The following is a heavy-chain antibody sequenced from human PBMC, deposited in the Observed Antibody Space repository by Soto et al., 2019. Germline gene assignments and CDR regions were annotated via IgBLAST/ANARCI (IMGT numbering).Heavy chain of an antibody. CDR1: GGTFSSYA. CDR2: IIPIFGTA. CDR3: ATTSGYDNYYYYGMDV. J-gene: IGHJ6*02. V-gene: IGHV1-69*13. D-gene: IGHD5-12*01. Sequence: ASVKVSCKASGGTFSSYAISWVRQAPGQGLEWMGGIIPIFGTANYAQKFQGRVTITADESTSTAYMELSSLRSEDTAVYYCATTSGYDNYYYYGMDVWGQGTTVTVSS.